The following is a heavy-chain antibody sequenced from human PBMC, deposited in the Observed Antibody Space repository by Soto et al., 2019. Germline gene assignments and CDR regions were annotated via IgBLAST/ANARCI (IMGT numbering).Heavy chain of an antibody. Sequence: SLRLSCAASGFSFSSYGMHWVRQAPGKGLDWVAVIWYDGSNKYYAESVKGRFTISRDNSKNTLYLQMNSLTVEDTAVYYCARAQYTGSYFDACDVWGQGTRVTVSS. CDR2: IWYDGSNK. V-gene: IGHV3-33*03. CDR3: ARAQYTGSYFDACDV. CDR1: GFSFSSYG. D-gene: IGHD1-26*01. J-gene: IGHJ3*01.